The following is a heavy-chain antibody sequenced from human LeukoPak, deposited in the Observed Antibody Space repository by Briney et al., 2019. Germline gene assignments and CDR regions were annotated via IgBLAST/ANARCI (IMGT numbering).Heavy chain of an antibody. D-gene: IGHD3-22*01. Sequence: SETLSLTCTVSGGSISSYSWSWIRQPPGKGLEWIGYIYYSGSTYYNPSLKSRVTISVDTSKNQFSLKLSSVTAADTAVYYCANQNDSSGYYSRGYFDYWGQGTLVTVSS. CDR3: ANQNDSSGYYSRGYFDY. CDR2: IYYSGST. J-gene: IGHJ4*02. V-gene: IGHV4-59*04. CDR1: GGSISSYS.